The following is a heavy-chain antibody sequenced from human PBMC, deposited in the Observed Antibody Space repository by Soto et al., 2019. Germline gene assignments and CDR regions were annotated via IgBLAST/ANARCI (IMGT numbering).Heavy chain of an antibody. Sequence: LRLSCAASGFTFSNYWMHWVRQVPGKGLVWVSRINTDGSETNYADSVKGRFTASRDNAKNTQYLQMNSLRVEDTALYYCARDGEGYWGQGTLVTVS. CDR1: GFTFSNYW. D-gene: IGHD2-21*01. J-gene: IGHJ4*02. V-gene: IGHV3-74*01. CDR3: ARDGEGY. CDR2: INTDGSET.